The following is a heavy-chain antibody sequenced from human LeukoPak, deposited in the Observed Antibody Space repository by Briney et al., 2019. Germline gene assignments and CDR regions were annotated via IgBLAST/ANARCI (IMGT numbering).Heavy chain of an antibody. CDR1: GFTFSRYW. Sequence: GESLRLSCEASGFTFSRYWMHWVRQAPGKGLVWVSRIKSDGKTNYADSVKGRFTISRDNAKNTVSLQMDSLRAEDTGVYYCARAPSEVGGYYPEYFRHWGQGTLVTVSS. D-gene: IGHD3-22*01. V-gene: IGHV3-74*01. CDR2: IKSDGKT. J-gene: IGHJ1*01. CDR3: ARAPSEVGGYYPEYFRH.